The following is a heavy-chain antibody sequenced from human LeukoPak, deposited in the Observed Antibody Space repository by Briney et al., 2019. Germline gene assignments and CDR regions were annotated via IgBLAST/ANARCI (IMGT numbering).Heavy chain of an antibody. CDR3: ARTAIGENWFDP. CDR2: ISAYNGNT. Sequence: ALVKVSCKASGYTFTSYGISWVRQAPGQGLEWMGWISAYNGNTNYAQKLQGRVTMTTDTSTSTAYMELRSLRSDDTAVYYCARTAIGENWFDPWGQGTLVTVSS. V-gene: IGHV1-18*01. CDR1: GYTFTSYG. D-gene: IGHD2-21*02. J-gene: IGHJ5*02.